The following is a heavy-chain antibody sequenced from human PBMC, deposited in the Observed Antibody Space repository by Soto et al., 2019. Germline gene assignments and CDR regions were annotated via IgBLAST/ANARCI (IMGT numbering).Heavy chain of an antibody. CDR1: GFTFASYN. Sequence: PGGSLRLSCASSGFTFASYNMLWVRQAPGKGLEWVSSISSSSSYIYYADSVKGRFTISRDNAKNSLYLQMSSLRAEDTAVYYCARNTHWLPIDYWGQGTLVTVSS. J-gene: IGHJ4*02. D-gene: IGHD5-12*01. V-gene: IGHV3-21*01. CDR3: ARNTHWLPIDY. CDR2: ISSSSSYI.